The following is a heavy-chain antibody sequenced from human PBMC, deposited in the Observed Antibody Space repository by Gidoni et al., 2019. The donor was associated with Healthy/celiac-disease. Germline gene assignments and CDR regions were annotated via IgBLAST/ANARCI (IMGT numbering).Heavy chain of an antibody. D-gene: IGHD3-3*01. CDR1: GFTSRSYS. CDR2: ISSSSSTI. Sequence: EVQLVESGGGLVQPGGSLRLSCAASGFTSRSYSMNWVRQAPGQGLEWVSYISSSSSTIYYADSVKGRFTISRDNAKNSLYLQMNSLRDEDTAVYYCASFLSGGEVWLTDYYYYYGMDVWGQGTTVTVSS. V-gene: IGHV3-48*02. CDR3: ASFLSGGEVWLTDYYYYYGMDV. J-gene: IGHJ6*02.